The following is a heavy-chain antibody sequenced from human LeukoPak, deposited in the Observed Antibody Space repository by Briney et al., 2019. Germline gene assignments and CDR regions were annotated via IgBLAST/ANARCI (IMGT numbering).Heavy chain of an antibody. V-gene: IGHV4-30-4*01. CDR1: GGSISSGDYY. CDR2: IYYSGST. D-gene: IGHD2-2*01. J-gene: IGHJ4*02. Sequence: SETLSLTCTVSGGSISSGDYYWSWIRQPPGKGLEWIGYIYYSGSTYYNPSLKSRVTISVDTSENQFSLKLSSVTAADTAVYYCARARRGYCSSTSCLSFDYWGQGTLVTVSS. CDR3: ARARRGYCSSTSCLSFDY.